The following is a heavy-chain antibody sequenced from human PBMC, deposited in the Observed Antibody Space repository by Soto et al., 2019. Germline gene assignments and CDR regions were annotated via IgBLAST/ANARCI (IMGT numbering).Heavy chain of an antibody. CDR2: ISYHGREI. J-gene: IGHJ4*01. V-gene: IGHV3-30-3*01. CDR1: GFSFGSYA. CDR3: ARDPVAVTGSFVDW. Sequence: PGGSLRLSCEVSGFSFGSYAFHWVRQAPGKGLEWLSVISYHGREIYYADSVKDRFTISRDNFKKTVYLQMNSLRSDDTALYYCARDPVAVTGSFVDWCGQGT. D-gene: IGHD6-19*01.